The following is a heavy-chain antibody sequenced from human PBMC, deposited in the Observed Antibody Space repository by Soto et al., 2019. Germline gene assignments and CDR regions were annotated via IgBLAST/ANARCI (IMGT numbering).Heavy chain of an antibody. CDR1: GFTFSSYA. CDR3: AKRLGSGWYLGGNAFDI. D-gene: IGHD6-19*01. V-gene: IGHV3-23*01. J-gene: IGHJ3*02. Sequence: LRLSCAASGFTFSSYAMSWVRQAPGKGLEWVSAISGSGGSTYYADSVKGRFTISRDNSKNTLYLQMNSLRAEDTAVYYCAKRLGSGWYLGGNAFDIWGQGTMVTVSS. CDR2: ISGSGGST.